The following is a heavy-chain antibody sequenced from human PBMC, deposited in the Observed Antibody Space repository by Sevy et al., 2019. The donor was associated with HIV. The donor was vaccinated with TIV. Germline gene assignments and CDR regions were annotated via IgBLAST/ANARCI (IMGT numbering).Heavy chain of an antibody. Sequence: GGSLRLSCAASGFSVSRNHINWVRQAPGKGQEWISVFYSDGTTQYADSVKGRFTISRDTSNNTVYLQVSSLRADDTAVYYCARRLSSAWYFDFWGQGTLVTVSS. CDR3: ARRLSSAWYFDF. J-gene: IGHJ4*02. CDR2: FYSDGTT. V-gene: IGHV3-53*01. CDR1: GFSVSRNH. D-gene: IGHD6-19*01.